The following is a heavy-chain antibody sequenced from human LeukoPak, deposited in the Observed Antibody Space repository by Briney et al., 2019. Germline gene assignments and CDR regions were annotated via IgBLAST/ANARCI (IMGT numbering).Heavy chain of an antibody. CDR2: ISYDGSNK. Sequence: GGSLRLSCAASGFTFSSYGMHWVRQAPGKGLEWVAVISYDGSNKYYADSVKGRFTISRDNSKSTLYLQMNSLRAEDTAVYYCARDYGFWTTYYYYGMDVWGQGTTVTVSS. CDR3: ARDYGFWTTYYYYGMDV. J-gene: IGHJ6*02. D-gene: IGHD3-3*01. CDR1: GFTFSSYG. V-gene: IGHV3-30*03.